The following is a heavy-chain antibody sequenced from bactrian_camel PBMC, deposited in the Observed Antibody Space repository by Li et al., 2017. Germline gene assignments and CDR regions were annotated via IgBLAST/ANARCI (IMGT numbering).Heavy chain of an antibody. CDR2: MSAPGLT. Sequence: HVQLVESGGGSVQAGGSLTLTCAASGVPVSTTCMRWLRQAPEKEREAVATMSAPGLTYYDVSVRGRFTISRDNARNTLYLRMNNLKPEDSAMYYCAARSGRSCNSLRADDDYKYWGQGTQVTVS. CDR3: AARSGRSCNSLRADDDYKY. D-gene: IGHD2*01. J-gene: IGHJ4*01. V-gene: IGHV3S53*01. CDR1: GVPVSTTC.